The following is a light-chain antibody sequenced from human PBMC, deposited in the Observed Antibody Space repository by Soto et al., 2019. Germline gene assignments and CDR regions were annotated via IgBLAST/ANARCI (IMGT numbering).Light chain of an antibody. Sequence: EIVLTQSPGTLSLSPGERATLSCRASQSVRSSYLAWYQQKPGQAPRLLIYGASSRATGIPDRFSGSESGTDFTLTISSLEPADFAVYYCQQYGSSPPIFTFGPGTKVDIK. CDR2: GAS. J-gene: IGKJ3*01. CDR1: QSVRSSY. CDR3: QQYGSSPPIFT. V-gene: IGKV3-20*01.